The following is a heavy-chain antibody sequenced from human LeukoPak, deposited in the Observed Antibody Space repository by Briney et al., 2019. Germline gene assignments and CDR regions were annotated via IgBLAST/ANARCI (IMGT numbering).Heavy chain of an antibody. D-gene: IGHD4-17*01. Sequence: GASVKVSCKASGGTFISYAISWVRQAPGQGLEWMGGIIPIFGTANYAQKFQGRVTVTADESTSTAYMELSSLRSEDTAVYYCARASRDYGDYPFDYWGQGTLVTVSS. CDR1: GGTFISYA. CDR2: IIPIFGTA. CDR3: ARASRDYGDYPFDY. V-gene: IGHV1-69*13. J-gene: IGHJ4*02.